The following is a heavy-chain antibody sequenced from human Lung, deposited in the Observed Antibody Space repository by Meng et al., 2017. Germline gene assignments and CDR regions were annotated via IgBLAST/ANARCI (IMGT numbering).Heavy chain of an antibody. CDR3: ARDRQWLFDY. D-gene: IGHD6-19*01. J-gene: IGHJ4*02. Sequence: QVHLVQAGREVKKPGASGKGSCKASGYTFTTYGIGWVRQAPGQGLEWMGWIDPGNGNRDFAEKFQDRLTMSNDTSSSTVYMELTRLTSDDTAVYYCARDRQWLFDYWGQGALVTVSS. CDR1: GYTFTTYG. V-gene: IGHV1-18*01. CDR2: IDPGNGNR.